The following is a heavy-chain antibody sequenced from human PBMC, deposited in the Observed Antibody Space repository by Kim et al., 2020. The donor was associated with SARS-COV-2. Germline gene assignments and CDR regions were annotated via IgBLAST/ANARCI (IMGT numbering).Heavy chain of an antibody. CDR3: ARDSRLSIFGVVPYYYYGMDV. J-gene: IGHJ6*02. Sequence: ASVKVSCKASGYTFTSYAMHWVRQAPGQRLEWMGWINAGNGNTKYSQKFQGRVTITRDTSASTAYMELSSLRSADTAVYYCARDSRLSIFGVVPYYYYGMDVGGQGTTVTVSS. CDR1: GYTFTSYA. V-gene: IGHV1-3*01. D-gene: IGHD3-3*01. CDR2: INAGNGNT.